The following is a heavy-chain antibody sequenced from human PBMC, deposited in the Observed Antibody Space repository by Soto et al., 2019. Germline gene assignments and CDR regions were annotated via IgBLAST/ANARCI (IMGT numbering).Heavy chain of an antibody. Sequence: SETLSLTCAVYCGSFSGYYWSWIRQPPGNGLYCIGEINHSVITNXXPSLKSRXXISVDTSKNYXSLKLXPVTAAYTALXYCARGRVRGVITFDYWRQGTLVTVSS. CDR1: CGSFSGYY. D-gene: IGHD3-10*01. CDR3: ARGRVRGVITFDY. J-gene: IGHJ4*02. V-gene: IGHV4-34*01. CDR2: INHSVIT.